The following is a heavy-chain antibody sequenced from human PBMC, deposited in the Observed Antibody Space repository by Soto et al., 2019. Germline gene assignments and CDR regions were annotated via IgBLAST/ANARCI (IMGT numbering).Heavy chain of an antibody. J-gene: IGHJ4*01. D-gene: IGHD3-22*01. CDR3: ARVPATGYYYDSSGYYYFDY. V-gene: IGHV1-18*01. CDR2: ISTYNGNT. Sequence: ASVKVSCKASGYTFTSYGISWVRQAPGQGLEWMGWISTYNGNTNYAQKLQGRVTMTTDTSTSTAYMELRSLRSDDTAVYYCARVPATGYYYDSSGYYYFDYWG. CDR1: GYTFTSYG.